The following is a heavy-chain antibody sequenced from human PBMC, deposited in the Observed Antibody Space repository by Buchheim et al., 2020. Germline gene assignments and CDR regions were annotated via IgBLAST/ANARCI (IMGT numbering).Heavy chain of an antibody. J-gene: IGHJ6*02. CDR3: AREGSCSGGSCSRRTYYYYGMDV. D-gene: IGHD2-15*01. Sequence: QVQLVQSGAEVKKPGASVKVSCKASGYTFTSYDINWVRQATGQGLEWMGWMNPNSGNTGYAQKFQGRVTMTRNTSISTAYMELSSLRSEDTAVYYYAREGSCSGGSCSRRTYYYYGMDVWGQGTT. CDR1: GYTFTSYD. CDR2: MNPNSGNT. V-gene: IGHV1-8*01.